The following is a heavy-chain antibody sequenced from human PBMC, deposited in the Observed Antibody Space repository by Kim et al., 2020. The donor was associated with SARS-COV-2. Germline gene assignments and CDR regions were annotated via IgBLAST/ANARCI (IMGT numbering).Heavy chain of an antibody. CDR2: IDPSDSYT. V-gene: IGHV5-10-1*01. J-gene: IGHJ6*02. CDR1: GYSFTSYW. CDR3: ARPHYSSSSYYGMDV. Sequence: GESLKISCKGSGYSFTSYWISWVRQMPGKGLEWMGRIDPSDSYTNYSPSFQGHVTISADKSISTAYLQWSSLKASDTAMYYCARPHYSSSSYYGMDVWGQGTTVTVSS. D-gene: IGHD6-6*01.